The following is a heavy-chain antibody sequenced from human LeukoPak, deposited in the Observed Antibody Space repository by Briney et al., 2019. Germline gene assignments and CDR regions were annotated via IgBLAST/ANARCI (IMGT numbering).Heavy chain of an antibody. CDR1: GFTFSSYG. D-gene: IGHD6-19*01. V-gene: IGHV3-48*03. CDR2: TSSSGYTR. J-gene: IGHJ4*02. Sequence: GGSLRLSCAASGFTFSSYGMNWVRQAPGKGLEWVSYTSSSGYTRYYADSVKGRFTISRDNAKNSLYLQMNSLRAEDTAVYYCARVGQWLVNYWGRGTLVTVSS. CDR3: ARVGQWLVNY.